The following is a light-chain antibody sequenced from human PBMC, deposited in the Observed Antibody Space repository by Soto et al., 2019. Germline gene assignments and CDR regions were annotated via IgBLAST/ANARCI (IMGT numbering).Light chain of an antibody. J-gene: IGKJ3*01. CDR1: QSISSY. CDR3: QKSYSTPRS. V-gene: IGKV1-39*01. CDR2: AAS. Sequence: DIPMTQSPSSLSASVGDRVTITCRASQSISSYLNWYQQKPGKAPKLLIYAASSLQSRVPSRFSGSRYGTDFTLTISSLQPEDFATYYCQKSYSTPRSFGPGTKVDIK.